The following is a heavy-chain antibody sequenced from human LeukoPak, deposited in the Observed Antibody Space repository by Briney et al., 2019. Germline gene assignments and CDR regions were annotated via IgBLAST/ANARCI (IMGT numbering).Heavy chain of an antibody. CDR2: IYYSGSA. D-gene: IGHD6-13*01. J-gene: IGHJ4*02. CDR1: GGSISSYY. CDR3: ARGTIAAAGLFDY. Sequence: SETLSLTCTVSGGSISSYYWSWIRQPPGKGLEWIGYIYYSGSANYNPSLKSRVTISVDTSKNQFSLKLSSVTAADTAVYYCARGTIAAAGLFDYWGQGTLVTVSS. V-gene: IGHV4-59*01.